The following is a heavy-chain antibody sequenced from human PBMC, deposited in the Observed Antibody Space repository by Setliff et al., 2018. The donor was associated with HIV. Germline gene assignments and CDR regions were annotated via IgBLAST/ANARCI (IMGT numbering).Heavy chain of an antibody. V-gene: IGHV1-69*05. Sequence: ASVKVSCKASGGTFSSYAISWVRQAPGQGLEWMGGIIPIFGTANYAQKFQGRVTITTDESTSTAYKELSSLRSENTALYYCVGGANYVWGSYRPRKGPFDYWGQGTLVTVSS. CDR1: GGTFSSYA. D-gene: IGHD3-16*02. CDR2: IIPIFGTA. CDR3: VGGANYVWGSYRPRKGPFDY. J-gene: IGHJ4*02.